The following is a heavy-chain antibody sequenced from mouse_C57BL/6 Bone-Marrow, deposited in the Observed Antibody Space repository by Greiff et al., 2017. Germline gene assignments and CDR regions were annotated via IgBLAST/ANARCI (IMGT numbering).Heavy chain of an antibody. V-gene: IGHV1-80*01. CDR1: GYAFSSYW. CDR3: ARGGLGEGFAY. Sequence: QVQLKESGAELVKPGASVKISCKASGYAFSSYWMNWVKQRPGKGLEWIGQIYPGDGDTNYNGKFKGKATLTADKSSSTAYMQLSSLTSEDSAVYFGARGGLGEGFAYWGQGTLVTVSA. CDR2: IYPGDGDT. J-gene: IGHJ3*01. D-gene: IGHD4-1*01.